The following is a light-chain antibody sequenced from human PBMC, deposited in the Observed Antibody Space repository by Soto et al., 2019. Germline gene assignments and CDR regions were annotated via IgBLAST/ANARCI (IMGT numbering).Light chain of an antibody. CDR2: ANR. J-gene: IGLJ1*01. CDR1: SSNIGAGYD. Sequence: VLTQPPSVSGAPGQRVTISCTGSSSNIGAGYDVHWYQQLPGTAPKLLIYANRNRPAGVPDRFSASKSGTSASLAITGLQAEDEADSYCQSHDSSPSGYVFGTGTRSPS. CDR3: QSHDSSPSGYV. V-gene: IGLV1-40*01.